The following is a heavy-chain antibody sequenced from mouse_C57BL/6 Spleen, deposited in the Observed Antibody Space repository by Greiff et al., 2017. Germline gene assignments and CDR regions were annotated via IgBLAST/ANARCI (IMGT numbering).Heavy chain of an antibody. CDR2: INPNNGGT. J-gene: IGHJ4*01. CDR3: ARGYDGYSSFYAMDY. V-gene: IGHV1-26*01. CDR1: GYTFTDYY. Sequence: VQLQQSGPELVKPGASVKISCKASGYTFTDYYMNWVKQSHGKSLEWIGDINPNNGGTSYNQKFKGKATLTVDKSSSTAYMELRSLTSEDSAVYYCARGYDGYSSFYAMDYWGQGTSVTVSS. D-gene: IGHD2-3*01.